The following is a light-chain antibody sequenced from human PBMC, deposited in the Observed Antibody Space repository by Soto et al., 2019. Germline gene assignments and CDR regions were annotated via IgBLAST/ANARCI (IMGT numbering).Light chain of an antibody. CDR1: QSISSH. CDR2: DVS. J-gene: IGKJ4*01. CDR3: QQRPNWPLT. Sequence: XSLSPGERATLSCRASQSISSHLAWYQQKPGQAPRLLMYDVSNRATDIPARFSGSGSGTDFTLTISSLEPEDFAVYYCQQRPNWPLTFGGGTKVEIK. V-gene: IGKV3-11*01.